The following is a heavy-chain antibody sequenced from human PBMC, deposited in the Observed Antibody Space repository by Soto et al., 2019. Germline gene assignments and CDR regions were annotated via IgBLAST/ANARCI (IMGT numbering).Heavy chain of an antibody. CDR3: ASGGDYDLVFDY. D-gene: IGHD4-17*01. J-gene: IGHJ4*02. V-gene: IGHV1-3*01. CDR2: INAGNGNT. Sequence: ASVKVSCKASGYTFTSYAMHWVRQAPGQRLEWMGWINAGNGNTKYSQKFQGRVTITRDTSASTAYMEQSSLRSEDTAVYYCASGGDYDLVFDYWGQGTLVTVSS. CDR1: GYTFTSYA.